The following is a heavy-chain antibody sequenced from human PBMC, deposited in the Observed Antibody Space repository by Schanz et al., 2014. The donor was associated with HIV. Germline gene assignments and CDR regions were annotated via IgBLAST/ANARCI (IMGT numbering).Heavy chain of an antibody. Sequence: EVQLLESGGGSVRPGESLRLSCLASGFTFNNYAMSWVRQGPGKGLEWVSYIGSSSINIYYADSVKGRFTVSRDNAKNSLYLQMNSLRAEDTAVYYCARESPGGALPLGGYWGHGTLVTVSS. CDR1: GFTFNNYA. CDR3: ARESPGGALPLGGY. CDR2: IGSSSINI. D-gene: IGHD2-21*02. V-gene: IGHV3-48*04. J-gene: IGHJ4*01.